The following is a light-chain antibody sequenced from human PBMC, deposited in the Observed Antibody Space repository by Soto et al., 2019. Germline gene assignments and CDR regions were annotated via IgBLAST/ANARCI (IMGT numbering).Light chain of an antibody. CDR2: GAS. Sequence: EIVVTQSPGTLSLSPGERATLSCRASQSVSSSYLAWYQQKPGQAPRLLIYGASSRATGIPDRFSGSGSGTDFTLTISRLETEDFAVYYCQQYGSSLITFGQGTRLEIK. V-gene: IGKV3-20*01. J-gene: IGKJ5*01. CDR1: QSVSSSY. CDR3: QQYGSSLIT.